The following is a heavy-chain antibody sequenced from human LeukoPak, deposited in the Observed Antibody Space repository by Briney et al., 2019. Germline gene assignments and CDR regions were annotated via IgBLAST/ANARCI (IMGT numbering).Heavy chain of an antibody. V-gene: IGHV1-18*01. CDR2: INTYNHNT. J-gene: IGHJ4*02. D-gene: IGHD2-15*01. CDR1: GYTFTTLG. Sequence: ASVKVSCKASGYTFTTLGITWVRQAPGQGLEWMGWINTYNHNTYYAQKFQDRLTVTADTSTSTVYMDLSSLRFDDTAVYYCAREYCLGGKCWDPDYWGQGTLVTVSS. CDR3: AREYCLGGKCWDPDY.